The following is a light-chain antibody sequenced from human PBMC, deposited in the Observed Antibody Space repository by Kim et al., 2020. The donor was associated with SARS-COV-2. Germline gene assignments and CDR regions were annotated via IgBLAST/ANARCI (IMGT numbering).Light chain of an antibody. CDR3: QQYGNSPYT. CDR1: QSVSSSY. J-gene: IGKJ2*01. Sequence: EIVLTQSPGTLSLSPGERATLSCRASQSVSSSYLAWYQQKPGQAPRLLIYGASSRPPGIPDRFSGSGSGTDFTLTISRLEPEDFAVYYCQQYGNSPYTFCQETKLEIK. V-gene: IGKV3-20*01. CDR2: GAS.